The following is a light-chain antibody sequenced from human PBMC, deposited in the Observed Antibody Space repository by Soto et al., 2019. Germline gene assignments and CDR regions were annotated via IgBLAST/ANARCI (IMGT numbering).Light chain of an antibody. Sequence: QSALTQPPSASGTPGQRVTISCSGSSSNIGSNTVNWYQQLPGTAPKLLIYSNNQRPSGVPDRFSGSKSGTSASLAISGLQSEDEADYYCSSYAGSDNYYLFGTGTKVTVL. CDR2: SNN. CDR1: SSNIGSNT. V-gene: IGLV1-44*01. J-gene: IGLJ1*01. CDR3: SSYAGSDNYYL.